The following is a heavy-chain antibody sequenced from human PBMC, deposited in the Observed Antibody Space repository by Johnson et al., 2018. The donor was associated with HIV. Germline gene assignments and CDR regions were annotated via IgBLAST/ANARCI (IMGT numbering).Heavy chain of an antibody. CDR2: ISWNSGSI. V-gene: IGHV3-9*01. CDR3: AKDLHYDSREGYAFDI. Sequence: EVQLVESGGGLVQPGRSLRLSCAASGFTFDDYAMHWVRQAPGKGLEWVSGISWNSGSIGYADSVKGRFTISRDNSKNTLYLQMNSLRAEDTAVFYCAKDLHYDSREGYAFDIWGQGTMVTVSS. D-gene: IGHD3-22*01. J-gene: IGHJ3*02. CDR1: GFTFDDYA.